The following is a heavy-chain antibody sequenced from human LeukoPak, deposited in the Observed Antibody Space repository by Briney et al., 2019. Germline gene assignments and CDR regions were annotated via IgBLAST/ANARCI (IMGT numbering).Heavy chain of an antibody. D-gene: IGHD1-26*01. Sequence: PGGSLRLSCSASGFTFSSYSMNWVRQAPGKGLEWVSYITGSSSTIHYADSVKGRFTISRDNAKNSLYLQMNSLRDEDTAVYYCARPRGSYYRDAFDIWGQGTVVTVSS. CDR1: GFTFSSYS. CDR2: ITGSSSTI. V-gene: IGHV3-48*02. CDR3: ARPRGSYYRDAFDI. J-gene: IGHJ3*02.